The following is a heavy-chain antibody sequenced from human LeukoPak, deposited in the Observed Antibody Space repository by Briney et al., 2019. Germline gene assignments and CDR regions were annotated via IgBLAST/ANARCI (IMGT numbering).Heavy chain of an antibody. CDR2: IRSKAYGGTT. J-gene: IGHJ4*02. CDR3: TQYYDFWSGYSSRY. D-gene: IGHD3-3*01. V-gene: IGHV3-49*04. Sequence: GGSLRLSCTASGFTFGDYAMSWVRQAPGKGLEWVGFIRSKAYGGTTEYAASVKGRFTISRDDSKSIAYLQMNSLKTEDTAVYYCTQYYDFWSGYSSRYWGQGTLVTVSS. CDR1: GFTFGDYA.